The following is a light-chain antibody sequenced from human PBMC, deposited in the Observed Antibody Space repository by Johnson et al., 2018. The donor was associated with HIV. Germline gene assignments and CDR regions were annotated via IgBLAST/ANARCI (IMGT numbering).Light chain of an antibody. CDR2: ENN. J-gene: IGLJ1*01. CDR3: GTWDSSLSVYV. V-gene: IGLV1-51*02. CDR1: SSNIGNNS. Sequence: QSILTQPPSVSAAPGQKVTISCSGISSNIGNNSVSWYQQLPGTAPKLLIYENNKRPSGIPDRFSGSKSGTSATLGITGLQTGDEADYYCGTWDSSLSVYVFGTGTEVTV.